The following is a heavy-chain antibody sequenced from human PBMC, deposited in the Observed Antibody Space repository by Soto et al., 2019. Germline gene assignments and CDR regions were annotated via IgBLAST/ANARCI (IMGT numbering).Heavy chain of an antibody. CDR3: ARDSGPGGGPFDY. CDR2: IIPIFGTA. D-gene: IGHD3-16*01. CDR1: GGTFSSYA. Sequence: SVKVSCKASGGTFSSYAISWVRQAPGQGLEWMGGIIPIFGTANYAQKFQGRVTITADESTSTAYMELSSLRSEDTAVYYCARDSGPGGGPFDYWGQGTLVTVSS. V-gene: IGHV1-69*13. J-gene: IGHJ4*02.